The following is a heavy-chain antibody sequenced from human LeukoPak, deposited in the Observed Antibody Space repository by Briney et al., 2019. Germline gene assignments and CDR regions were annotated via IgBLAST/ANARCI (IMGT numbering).Heavy chain of an antibody. CDR2: ISSSSSYI. Sequence: GGSLRLSCAASGFTFSSYSMNWVRQAPGKGLEWVSSISSSSSYIYYADSVKGRFTISRDNAKNSLYLQMNSLRAEDTAVYYCAGVRYSSSRRLRNPLDYWGQGTLVTVSS. D-gene: IGHD6-13*01. CDR1: GFTFSSYS. CDR3: AGVRYSSSRRLRNPLDY. V-gene: IGHV3-21*01. J-gene: IGHJ4*02.